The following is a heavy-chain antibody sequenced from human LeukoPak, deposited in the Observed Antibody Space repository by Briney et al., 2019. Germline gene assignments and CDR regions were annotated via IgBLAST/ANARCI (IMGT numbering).Heavy chain of an antibody. Sequence: SETLSLTCTVSGGSISSSSYYWGWIRQPPGKGLEWIESIYYSGSTNYNPSLKSRVTISVDTSKNQFSLKLSSVTAADTAVYYCARAGMYYDYVWGSYRSRSWFDPWGQGTLVTVSS. J-gene: IGHJ5*02. CDR2: IYYSGST. V-gene: IGHV4-39*07. CDR1: GGSISSSSYY. D-gene: IGHD3-16*02. CDR3: ARAGMYYDYVWGSYRSRSWFDP.